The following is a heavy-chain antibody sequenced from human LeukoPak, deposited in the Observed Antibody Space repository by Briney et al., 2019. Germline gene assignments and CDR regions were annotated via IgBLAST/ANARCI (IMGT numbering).Heavy chain of an antibody. Sequence: SETLSLTCAVYGGSFSGYYWSWIRQPPGKGLEWIGEINHSGSTNYNPSLKSRVTISVDTSKNQFSLKLSSGTAADTAVYYCARGPHGDSGYDYYYYYYGMDVWGQGTTVTVSS. CDR2: INHSGST. CDR1: GGSFSGYY. D-gene: IGHD5-12*01. V-gene: IGHV4-34*01. CDR3: ARGPHGDSGYDYYYYYYGMDV. J-gene: IGHJ6*02.